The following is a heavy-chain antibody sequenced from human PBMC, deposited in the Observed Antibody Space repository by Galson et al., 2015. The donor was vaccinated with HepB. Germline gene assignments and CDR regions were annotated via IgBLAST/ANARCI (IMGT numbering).Heavy chain of an antibody. CDR2: IIPILGIA. CDR3: ASPTYYDILTGYYTLDY. D-gene: IGHD3-9*01. V-gene: IGHV1-69*10. CDR1: GGTFSSYA. Sequence: SVKVSCKASGGTFSSYAISWVRQAPGQGLEWMGGIIPILGIANYAQKFQGRVTITADKSTSTAYMELSSLRSEDTAVYYCASPTYYDILTGYYTLDYWGQGTLVTVSS. J-gene: IGHJ4*02.